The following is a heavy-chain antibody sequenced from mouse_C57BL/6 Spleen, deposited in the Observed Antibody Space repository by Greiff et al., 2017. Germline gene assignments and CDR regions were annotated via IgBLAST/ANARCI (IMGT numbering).Heavy chain of an antibody. CDR2: IDPENGDT. Sequence: VQLQQSGAELVRPGASVKLSCTASGFNIKDDYMHWVKQRPEQGLEWIGWIDPENGDTEYASKFQGKATITADTSSNTAYLQLSSLTSEDTAVYYCTTYYYGSRGFAYWGQGTLVTVSA. CDR1: GFNIKDDY. D-gene: IGHD1-1*01. V-gene: IGHV14-4*01. J-gene: IGHJ3*01. CDR3: TTYYYGSRGFAY.